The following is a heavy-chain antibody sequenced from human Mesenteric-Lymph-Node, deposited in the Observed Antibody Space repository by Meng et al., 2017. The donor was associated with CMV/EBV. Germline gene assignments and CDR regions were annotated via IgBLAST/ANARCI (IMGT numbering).Heavy chain of an antibody. D-gene: IGHD5-24*01. CDR3: ARTYNAEDY. CDR1: GFTFDDYA. CDR2: ISWNSGSI. V-gene: IGHV3-9*01. J-gene: IGHJ4*02. Sequence: SLKISCAASGFTFDDYAMHWVRQAPGKGLEWVSGISWNSGSIGYADSVKGRFTISRDNAKNSLYLQMNSLRAEDTAVYYCARTYNAEDYWGQGTLVTVSS.